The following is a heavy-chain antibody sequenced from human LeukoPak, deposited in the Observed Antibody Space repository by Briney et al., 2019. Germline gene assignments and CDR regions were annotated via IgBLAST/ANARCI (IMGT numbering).Heavy chain of an antibody. CDR3: ARDLGYSSSSSMDV. V-gene: IGHV3-11*06. Sequence: GGSLRLSCAASGFTFSDYYMSWIRQAPGKGLEWVSSISSSSSYIYYADSVKGRFTISRDNAKNSLYLQMNSLRAEDTAVYYCARDLGYSSSSSMDVWGQGTTVTVSS. CDR2: ISSSSSYI. J-gene: IGHJ6*02. D-gene: IGHD6-13*01. CDR1: GFTFSDYY.